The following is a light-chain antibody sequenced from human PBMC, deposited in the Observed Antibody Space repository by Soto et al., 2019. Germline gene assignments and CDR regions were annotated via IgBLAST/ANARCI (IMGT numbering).Light chain of an antibody. J-gene: IGKJ5*01. Sequence: ENVLTQSPGTLSLSPGERATLSCRASQSVSSSYLAWYQQKPGQAPRLLIYGASSRATGIPDRFSGSGSETDFTLTITRLEPEDFAVYYCQQYGSSPPITFGQGTRLEIK. CDR2: GAS. CDR3: QQYGSSPPIT. V-gene: IGKV3-20*01. CDR1: QSVSSSY.